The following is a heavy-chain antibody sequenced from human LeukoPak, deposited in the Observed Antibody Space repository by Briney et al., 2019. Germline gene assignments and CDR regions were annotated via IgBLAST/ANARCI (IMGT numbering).Heavy chain of an antibody. CDR2: IKPDGNEK. CDR1: GLTFTDFW. J-gene: IGHJ4*02. V-gene: IGHV3-7*01. Sequence: GGSLRLSCAASGLTFTDFWMNWVRRAPGRGLEWLANIKPDGNEKYYADSVKGRFAISRDNAKNEVYLEMNSLRAEDTGVYYCSGRDSSRSPRAYWGQGTLVSVSS. CDR3: SGRDSSRSPRAY. D-gene: IGHD2-2*01.